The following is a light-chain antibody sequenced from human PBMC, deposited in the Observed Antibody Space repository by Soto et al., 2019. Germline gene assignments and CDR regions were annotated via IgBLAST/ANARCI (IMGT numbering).Light chain of an antibody. CDR2: GDS. CDR3: QQYITYST. CDR1: QSISTS. V-gene: IGKV1-5*01. J-gene: IGKJ1*01. Sequence: EIQMTQSPSTLSASVGDPSTITRRASQSISTSLAWYQQKPGKSPNLLISGDSTLEEGVPSRFRGSGSGTEFTLTITSLQTDDFATYYCQQYITYSTFGQGTKVEIK.